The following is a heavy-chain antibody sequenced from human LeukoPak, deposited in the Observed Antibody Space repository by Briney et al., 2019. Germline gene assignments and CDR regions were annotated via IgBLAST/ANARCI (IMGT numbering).Heavy chain of an antibody. D-gene: IGHD3/OR15-3a*01. CDR1: GFTYSTYA. J-gene: IGHJ4*02. Sequence: QSGGTLRLSCVASGFTYSTYAMTWVRRAPGKGLEWGSTFCATGSHTYYAESVKGRFAISRDNSKNALYLQMNSLRAEDTAVYYCARDTLEGVSWTHYSDYWGRGTLVTVSS. CDR3: ARDTLEGVSWTHYSDY. V-gene: IGHV3-23*01. CDR2: FCATGSHT.